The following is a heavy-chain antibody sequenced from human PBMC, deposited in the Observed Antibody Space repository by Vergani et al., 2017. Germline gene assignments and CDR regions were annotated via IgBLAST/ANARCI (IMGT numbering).Heavy chain of an antibody. CDR1: GFTFSSYC. V-gene: IGHV3-7*01. CDR2: IRQDGSKK. CDR3: ARDSMAAAGRDYYYYYGMDV. Sequence: EVQLVESGGGLVQPGGSLRLSCAASGFTFSSYCMSWARQAPGKGLEWVANIRQDGSKKYYVDYVKGRFTISRENAKNSLYLQMNSLRAEDTAVYYCARDSMAAAGRDYYYYYGMDVWGQGTTVTVSS. D-gene: IGHD6-13*01. J-gene: IGHJ6*02.